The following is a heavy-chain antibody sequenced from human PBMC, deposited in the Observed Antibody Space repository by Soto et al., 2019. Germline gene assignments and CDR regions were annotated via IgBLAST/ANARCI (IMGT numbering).Heavy chain of an antibody. V-gene: IGHV1-69*12. Sequence: QVQLVQSGAEVKKPGSSVKVSCKASGGTFSSYAISWVRQAPGQGLEWMGGIIPIFGTANYAQKFQDRVTNTADESTSTANRGLSDLRFDDTAVYYCASGNSGYVLYNGMAVWGQGTTVTVSS. J-gene: IGHJ6*02. D-gene: IGHD5-12*01. CDR2: IIPIFGTA. CDR3: ASGNSGYVLYNGMAV. CDR1: GGTFSSYA.